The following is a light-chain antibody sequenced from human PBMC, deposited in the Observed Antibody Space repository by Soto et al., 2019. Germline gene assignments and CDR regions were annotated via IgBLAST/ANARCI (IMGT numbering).Light chain of an antibody. CDR3: CSYAGRSPFPNV. CDR1: SGDVGRDKL. V-gene: IGLV2-23*02. J-gene: IGLJ1*01. CDR2: EVT. Sequence: QSVLTQPASVSGSPGQSITISCAGTSGDVGRDKLVSWYQQYPGKAPKLVIYEVTKRPSGVSNRFSGSKSGKTASLTISGLQTEDEADYYCCSYAGRSPFPNVFGTGTKLTVL.